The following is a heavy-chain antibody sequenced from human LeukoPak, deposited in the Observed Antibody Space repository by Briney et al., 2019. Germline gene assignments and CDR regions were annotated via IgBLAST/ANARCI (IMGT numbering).Heavy chain of an antibody. CDR2: IYGYNGNT. V-gene: IGHV1-18*01. J-gene: IGHJ4*02. CDR3: ALGDILTGYWAEYFVY. D-gene: IGHD3-9*01. Sequence: AASVKVSCKASGYTFSSYGINWVRQAPGQGLEWMGWIYGYNGNTNYAPKFQDRVTMTTDTSTKTAYMELKNLRSDDTAMYYCALGDILTGYWAEYFVYWGQGTLITVSS. CDR1: GYTFSSYG.